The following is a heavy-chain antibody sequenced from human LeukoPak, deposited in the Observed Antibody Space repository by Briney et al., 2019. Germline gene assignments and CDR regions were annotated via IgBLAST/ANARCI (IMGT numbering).Heavy chain of an antibody. CDR2: MNPNSGNT. CDR3: ARGLDGYSDPESEYFQH. D-gene: IGHD5-24*01. J-gene: IGHJ1*01. V-gene: IGHV1-8*03. Sequence: RASVKVSCKASGYTFTSYDINWVRQATGQGLEWMGWMNPNSGNTGYAQKFQGRVTITRNTSISTAYMELSSLRSEDTAVYYCARGLDGYSDPESEYFQHWGQGTLVTVSS. CDR1: GYTFTSYD.